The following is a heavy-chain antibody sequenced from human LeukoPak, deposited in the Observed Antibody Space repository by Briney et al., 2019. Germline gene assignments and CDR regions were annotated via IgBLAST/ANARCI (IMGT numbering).Heavy chain of an antibody. CDR1: GYTFTSYG. CDR3: ARVRGILWFGELLKPAPDFDY. D-gene: IGHD3-10*01. J-gene: IGHJ4*02. Sequence: ASVKVSCKASGYTFTSYGISWVRQAPGQGLEWMGWISAYNGNTNYAQKLQGRVTMTTDTSTSTAYMELRSLRSDDTAVYYCARVRGILWFGELLKPAPDFDYWGQGTLVTVSS. V-gene: IGHV1-18*01. CDR2: ISAYNGNT.